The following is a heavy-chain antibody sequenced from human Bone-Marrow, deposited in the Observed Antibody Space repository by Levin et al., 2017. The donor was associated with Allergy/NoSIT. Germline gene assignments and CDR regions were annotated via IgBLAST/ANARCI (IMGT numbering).Heavy chain of an antibody. CDR3: ARPLPPRSRTYYYGSGERPKLKIHYDYGMDV. V-gene: IGHV1-69*13. D-gene: IGHD3-10*01. CDR2: IIPIFGTA. CDR1: GGTFSSYA. Sequence: GASVKVSCKASGGTFSSYAISWVRQAPGQGLEWMGGIIPIFGTANYAQKFQGRVTITADESTSTAYMELSSLRSEDTAVYYCARPLPPRSRTYYYGSGERPKLKIHYDYGMDVWGQGTTVTVSS. J-gene: IGHJ6*02.